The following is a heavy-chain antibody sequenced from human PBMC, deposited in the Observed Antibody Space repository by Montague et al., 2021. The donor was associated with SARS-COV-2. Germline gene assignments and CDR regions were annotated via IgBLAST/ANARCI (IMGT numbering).Heavy chain of an antibody. CDR1: GGSISSYY. Sequence: SETLSLTCTVSGGSISSYYWSWIRQPPGKGLEWIGYIYYSGSTNYNPSLNSRVTISVDTSKNQFSLKLSSVTAADTAVYYCARRGLGYCSSTSCQNAFDIWGQGTMVTVSS. V-gene: IGHV4-59*08. CDR2: IYYSGST. D-gene: IGHD2-2*01. CDR3: ARRGLGYCSSTSCQNAFDI. J-gene: IGHJ3*02.